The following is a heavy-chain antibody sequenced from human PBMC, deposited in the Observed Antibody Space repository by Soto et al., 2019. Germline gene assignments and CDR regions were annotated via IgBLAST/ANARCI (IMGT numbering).Heavy chain of an antibody. Sequence: AGSRRLSCVASRCIFHDYDMSCVRQAPCKGLEWVSGITDTGGRTLYADSVKGRFTVSRDRNTLFLHMGSLRAEDTAIYYFAKPPGVETPGYPIFYFDFWGQGALVTVSS. CDR1: RCIFHDYD. J-gene: IGHJ4*02. V-gene: IGHV3-23*01. CDR3: AKPPGVETPGYPIFYFDF. CDR2: ITDTGGRT. D-gene: IGHD6-13*01.